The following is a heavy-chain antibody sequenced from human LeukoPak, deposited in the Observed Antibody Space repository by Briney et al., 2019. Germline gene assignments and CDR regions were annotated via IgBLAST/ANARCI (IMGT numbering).Heavy chain of an antibody. V-gene: IGHV1-3*01. Sequence: ASVKVSCKASGYTFTSHAMHWVRQTPGQRLEWMGWINPYNGDTEYSQKLQGRVTITKDTSASTAYMDLSTLRYEDTAVYYCARGSSSDWPLEYWGRGILVTVSS. CDR3: ARGSSSDWPLEY. J-gene: IGHJ4*02. CDR1: GYTFTSHA. D-gene: IGHD6-19*01. CDR2: INPYNGDT.